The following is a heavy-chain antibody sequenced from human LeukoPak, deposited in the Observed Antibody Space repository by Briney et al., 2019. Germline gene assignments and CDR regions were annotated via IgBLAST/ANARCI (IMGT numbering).Heavy chain of an antibody. Sequence: GASVKVSCKASGGTFSSYAISWVRQAPGQGLEWMGGIIPIFGTANYAQKFQGRVTITADESTSTAYMELSSLRSEDTAVYYCARDRGIQLKRIDDAFDIWGQGTMATVSS. CDR3: ARDRGIQLKRIDDAFDI. CDR1: GGTFSSYA. CDR2: IIPIFGTA. D-gene: IGHD5-18*01. J-gene: IGHJ3*02. V-gene: IGHV1-69*13.